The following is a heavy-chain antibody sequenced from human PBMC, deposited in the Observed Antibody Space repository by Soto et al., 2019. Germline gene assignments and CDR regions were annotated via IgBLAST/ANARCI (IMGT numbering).Heavy chain of an antibody. V-gene: IGHV3-9*01. CDR3: AKDIISVDGRNYYDSSGFIDY. D-gene: IGHD3-22*01. Sequence: SLRLSCAASGFTFDDYAMHWVRQAPGKGLEWVSGISWDSGSIGYADSVKGRFTISRDNAKNSLYLQMNSLRAEDTAFYYCAKDIISVDGRNYYDSSGFIDYWGQGTLVTVSS. CDR1: GFTFDDYA. CDR2: ISWDSGSI. J-gene: IGHJ4*02.